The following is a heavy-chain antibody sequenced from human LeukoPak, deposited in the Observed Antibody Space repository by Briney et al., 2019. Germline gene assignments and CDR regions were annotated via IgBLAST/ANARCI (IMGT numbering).Heavy chain of an antibody. Sequence: SETLSLTCAVYGGSFSGYYWSWIRQPPGKGLEWIGEINHSGSTNYNPSLKSRVTISVDTSKNQFPLKLSSVTAADTAVYYCARGNRYCSSTSCYVGRFDYWGQGTLVTVSS. D-gene: IGHD2-2*01. CDR3: ARGNRYCSSTSCYVGRFDY. CDR1: GGSFSGYY. CDR2: INHSGST. J-gene: IGHJ4*02. V-gene: IGHV4-34*01.